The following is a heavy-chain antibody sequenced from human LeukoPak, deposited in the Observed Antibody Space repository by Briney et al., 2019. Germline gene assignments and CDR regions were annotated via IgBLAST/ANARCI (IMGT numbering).Heavy chain of an antibody. CDR3: ATDTKDMLTTIGALDS. CDR1: GFTFTNAW. CDR2: VKSKTDGGTT. V-gene: IGHV3-15*01. J-gene: IGHJ4*02. Sequence: GGSLRLSCAASGFTFTNAWMTWVRQAPGKGLEWVGRVKSKTDGGTTDYAAPVKGRFTISRDDSKNTLCLQMNSLTTEDTAVYYCATDTKDMLTTIGALDSWGQGTLVTVSS. D-gene: IGHD5-12*01.